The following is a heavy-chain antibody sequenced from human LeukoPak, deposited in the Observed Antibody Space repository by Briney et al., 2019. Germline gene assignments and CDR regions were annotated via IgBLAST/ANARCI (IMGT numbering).Heavy chain of an antibody. Sequence: GGSPRLSCAASGFTFSSYSMNWVRQAPGKGLEWVSYISSSSSTIYYADSVKGRFTISRDNSKNTLYLQMNSVRAEDTAIYYCAKGRYHLATVTLLDYWGQGTLVTVSS. CDR1: GFTFSSYS. J-gene: IGHJ4*02. V-gene: IGHV3-48*01. CDR3: AKGRYHLATVTLLDY. D-gene: IGHD4-17*01. CDR2: ISSSSSTI.